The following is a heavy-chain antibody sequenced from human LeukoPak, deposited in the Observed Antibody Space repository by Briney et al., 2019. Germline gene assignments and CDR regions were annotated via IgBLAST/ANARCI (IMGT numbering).Heavy chain of an antibody. CDR1: GGTFSSYA. CDR2: IIPIFGTA. J-gene: IGHJ5*02. Sequence: ASVKVSCKASGGTFSSYAISWVRQAPGQGLEWMGRIIPIFGTANYAQKFQGRVTITTDESTSTAYMELSSLRSEDAAVYYCARDNYSGYDPWGQGTLVTVSS. D-gene: IGHD5-12*01. CDR3: ARDNYSGYDP. V-gene: IGHV1-69*05.